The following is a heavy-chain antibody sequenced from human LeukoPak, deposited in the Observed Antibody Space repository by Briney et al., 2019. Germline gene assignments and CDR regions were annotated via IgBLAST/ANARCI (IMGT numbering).Heavy chain of an antibody. Sequence: PGRSLRLSCAASGFTFSSYAMHWVRQAPGKGLEWVAVISYDGSNKYYADSVKGRFTISRDNSKNTLYLQMNSLRAEDTAVYYCAGPDYWGQGTLVTVSS. CDR3: AGPDY. V-gene: IGHV3-30-3*01. J-gene: IGHJ4*02. CDR2: ISYDGSNK. CDR1: GFTFSSYA.